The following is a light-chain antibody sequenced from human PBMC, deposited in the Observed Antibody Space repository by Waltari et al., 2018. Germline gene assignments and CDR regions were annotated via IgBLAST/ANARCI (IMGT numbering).Light chain of an antibody. CDR2: DVS. CDR3: SSYISSSTLEL. CDR1: SSDVGGYNY. V-gene: IGLV2-14*03. J-gene: IGLJ2*01. Sequence: QSALTQPASVSGSPGQSITISCTGTSSDVGGYNYVSWYQQHPGKAPKLMIYDVSNRPSGVSNRFSGSNSGNTASLTISRLQAEDEADYYCSSYISSSTLELFGGGTSLTVL.